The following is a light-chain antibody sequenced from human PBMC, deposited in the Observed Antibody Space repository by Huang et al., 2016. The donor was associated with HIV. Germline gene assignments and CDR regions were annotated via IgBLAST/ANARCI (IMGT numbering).Light chain of an antibody. Sequence: VMMSQSPATLAASLGERVTLSCGASQSVKTNLAWYQQKPGQPPRLLIYAASTRATGVPARFAGSGSGTEFTLTIDSLQSDDFAVYYCQQYNKWPPEYTFGQGTRLEIK. CDR2: AAS. J-gene: IGKJ2*01. CDR1: QSVKTN. V-gene: IGKV3-15*01. CDR3: QQYNKWPPEYT.